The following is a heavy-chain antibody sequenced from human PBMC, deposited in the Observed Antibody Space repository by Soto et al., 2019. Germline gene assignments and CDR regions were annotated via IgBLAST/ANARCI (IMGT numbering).Heavy chain of an antibody. CDR2: ISAYNYNT. V-gene: IGHV1-18*01. CDR3: ARRTAVCRLVLNY. Sequence: ASVKASCQASGYTFPNYGVHWVRQAPGDGLEWMGRISAYNYNTHYAQNFEGRVTMTTDTSTSTHYMELRSLRSDDTAIYYCARRTAVCRLVLNYWGQGTQVTLSS. D-gene: IGHD2-8*01. CDR1: GYTFPNYG. J-gene: IGHJ4*02.